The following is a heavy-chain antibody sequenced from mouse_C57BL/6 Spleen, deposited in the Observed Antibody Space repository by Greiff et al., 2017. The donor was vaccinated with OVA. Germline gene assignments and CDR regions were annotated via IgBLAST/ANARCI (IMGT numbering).Heavy chain of an antibody. CDR2: IYPSDSET. CDR3: ARTTYYSNYGVYFDY. CDR1: GYTFTSYW. D-gene: IGHD2-5*01. V-gene: IGHV1-61*01. J-gene: IGHJ2*01. Sequence: QVQLQQPGAELVRPGSSVKLSCKASGYTFTSYWMDWVKQRPGQGLEWIGNIYPSDSETHYNQKFKDKATLTVDKSSSTAYMQLSSLTSEDSAVYYFARTTYYSNYGVYFDYWGQGTTLTVSS.